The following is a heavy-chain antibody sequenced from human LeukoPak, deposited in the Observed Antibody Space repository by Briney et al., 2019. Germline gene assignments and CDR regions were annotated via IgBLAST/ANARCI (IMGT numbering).Heavy chain of an antibody. CDR1: GYTFTGYY. Sequence: ASVKVSCKASGYTFTGYYMHWVRQAPGQGLEWMGWINPNSGGTNYAQKFQGRVTMTRDTSISTAYMELSRLRSDDTAVYYCARRPVVPAAMDAFDIWGQGTMVTVSS. CDR2: INPNSGGT. D-gene: IGHD2-2*01. J-gene: IGHJ3*02. CDR3: ARRPVVPAAMDAFDI. V-gene: IGHV1-2*02.